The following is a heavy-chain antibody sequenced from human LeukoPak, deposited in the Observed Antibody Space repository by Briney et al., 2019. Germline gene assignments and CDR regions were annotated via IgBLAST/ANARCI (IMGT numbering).Heavy chain of an antibody. CDR2: INPSGGST. CDR3: ARAGKRWLPFDY. CDR1: GYTFTGYY. J-gene: IGHJ4*02. V-gene: IGHV1-46*01. Sequence: GASVKVSCKASGYTFTGYYMHWVRQAPGQGLEWMGIINPSGGSTSYAQKFQGRVTMTRDTSTSTVYMELSSLRSEDTAVYYCARAGKRWLPFDYWGQGTLVTVSS. D-gene: IGHD5-24*01.